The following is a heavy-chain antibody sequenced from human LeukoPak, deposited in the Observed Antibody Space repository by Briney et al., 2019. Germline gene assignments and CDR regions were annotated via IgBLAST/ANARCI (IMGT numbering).Heavy chain of an antibody. V-gene: IGHV1-2*02. D-gene: IGHD3-10*01. CDR1: GYTFTSYD. CDR2: INPNSGGT. J-gene: IGHJ3*02. CDR3: ARVGVRGVISAFDI. Sequence: ASVKVSCKASGYTFTSYDINWVRQATGQGLEWMGWINPNSGGTNYAQKFQGRVTMTRDTSISTAYMELSRLRSDDTAVYYCARVGVRGVISAFDIWGQGTMVTVSS.